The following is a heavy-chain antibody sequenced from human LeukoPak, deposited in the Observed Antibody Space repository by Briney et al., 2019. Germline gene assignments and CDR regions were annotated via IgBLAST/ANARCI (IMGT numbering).Heavy chain of an antibody. CDR1: GGSFSSYY. V-gene: IGHV4-59*08. CDR2: IYYSGST. J-gene: IGHJ6*03. D-gene: IGHD3-16*01. Sequence: SETLSLTRTVSGGSFSSYYWSWIRQPPGKGLEWIGYIYYSGSTIYNPSLKSRVAMSVDTSKDQFSLKLSSVTAADTAVYYCARGGARSLYYYYYYMDVWGKGTTVSVSS. CDR3: ARGGARSLYYYYYYMDV.